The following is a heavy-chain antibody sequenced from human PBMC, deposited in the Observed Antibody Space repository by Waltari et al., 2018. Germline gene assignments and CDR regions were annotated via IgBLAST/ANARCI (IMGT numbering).Heavy chain of an antibody. CDR2: IYYDGNKR. V-gene: IGHV3-30*03. CDR3: ARPDNERAFDI. D-gene: IGHD1-1*01. CDR1: GCDFGRYG. Sequence: QVQLVASGGGVVQPGRSLRLSCAASGCDFGRYGMHWVRQAPGKGLEWVSIIYYDGNKRYYADSVKGRFTVSRDNSKNTMYLQMNSLRPEDTALYYCARPDNERAFDIWGQGTMVTVSS. J-gene: IGHJ3*02.